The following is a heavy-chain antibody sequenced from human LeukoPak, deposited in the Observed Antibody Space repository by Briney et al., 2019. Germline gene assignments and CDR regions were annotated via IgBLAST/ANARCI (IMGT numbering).Heavy chain of an antibody. V-gene: IGHV1-18*01. J-gene: IGHJ4*02. Sequence: GASVKVSCKASGYSFTSYGISWVRQAPGQGLEWMGWISGYNGDTKYAQKFQGRVTLITDASTSTVYVELRNLRSDDTAMYYCARDLGLPRLNSFDYWGQGTLVTVSS. D-gene: IGHD3/OR15-3a*01. CDR1: GYSFTSYG. CDR2: ISGYNGDT. CDR3: ARDLGLPRLNSFDY.